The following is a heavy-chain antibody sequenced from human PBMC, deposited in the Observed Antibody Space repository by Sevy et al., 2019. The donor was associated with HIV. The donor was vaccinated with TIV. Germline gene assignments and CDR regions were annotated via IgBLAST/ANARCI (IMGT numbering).Heavy chain of an antibody. Sequence: GGSLRLSCAASGFTFADYAMHWVRQAPGKGLEWVSGISWNSGSIGYADSVKGRFTISRDNAKNSLYLQMNSLRAEDTALYYCAKDIAAAYYYDSSGYYRTKYFDYWGQGTLVTVS. CDR1: GFTFADYA. J-gene: IGHJ4*02. D-gene: IGHD3-22*01. V-gene: IGHV3-9*01. CDR3: AKDIAAAYYYDSSGYYRTKYFDY. CDR2: ISWNSGSI.